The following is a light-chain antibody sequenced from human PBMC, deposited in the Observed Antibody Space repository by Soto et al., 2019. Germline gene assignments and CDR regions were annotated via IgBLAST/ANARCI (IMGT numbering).Light chain of an antibody. CDR1: QSIVRW. Sequence: DIQMTQSPSTLSASVEDRVSITCRASQSIVRWLAWYQQKPGKAPNLLIYDASILKSGVPSGFSGSGSGTEFTLTINSLQPDDFATYYCQQYDTYPWTFGQGTKVDIK. J-gene: IGKJ1*01. CDR2: DAS. CDR3: QQYDTYPWT. V-gene: IGKV1-5*01.